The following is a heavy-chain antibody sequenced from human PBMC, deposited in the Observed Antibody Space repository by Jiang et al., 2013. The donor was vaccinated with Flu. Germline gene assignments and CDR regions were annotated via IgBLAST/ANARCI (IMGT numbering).Heavy chain of an antibody. J-gene: IGHJ5*02. V-gene: IGHV4-34*01. CDR2: INHSGST. CDR3: ARGIRFLEWLGH. D-gene: IGHD3-3*01. CDR1: GGSFSGY. Sequence: KPSETLSLTCAVYGGSFSGYWVWIRQPPGKGLEWIGEINHSGSTNYNPSLKSRVTISVDTSKNQFSLKLSSVTAADTAVYYCARGIRFLEWLGHWGQGTLVTVSS.